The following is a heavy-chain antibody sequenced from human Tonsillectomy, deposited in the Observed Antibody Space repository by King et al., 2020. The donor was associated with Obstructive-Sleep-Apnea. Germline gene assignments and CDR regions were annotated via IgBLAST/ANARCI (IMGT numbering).Heavy chain of an antibody. CDR1: GGSISSYY. J-gene: IGHJ5*02. D-gene: IGHD2-15*01. CDR2: IYYSGST. CDR3: AREVARDNWFDP. Sequence: VQLQESGPGLVKPSETLSLTCTVSGGSISSYYWSWIRQPPGKGLEWIGYIYYSGSTNYNPSLKSRVTISVDTSKNQFSLKLRSVTAADTAVYYCAREVARDNWFDPWGQGTLVTVSS. V-gene: IGHV4-59*01.